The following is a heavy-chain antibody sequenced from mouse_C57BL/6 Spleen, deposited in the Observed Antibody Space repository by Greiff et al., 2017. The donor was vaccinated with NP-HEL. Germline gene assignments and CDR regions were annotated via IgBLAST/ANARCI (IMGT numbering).Heavy chain of an antibody. J-gene: IGHJ4*01. Sequence: QVQLQQPGAELVKPGASVKLSCKASGYTFTSYWMHWVKQRPGQGLEWIGMIHPNSGSTNYNEKFKSKATLTVDKSSSTAYMQLSSLTSEDSAVYYCARGRDYDGYYYAMDYWGQGTSVTVSS. V-gene: IGHV1-64*01. CDR3: ARGRDYDGYYYAMDY. CDR1: GYTFTSYW. D-gene: IGHD2-3*01. CDR2: IHPNSGST.